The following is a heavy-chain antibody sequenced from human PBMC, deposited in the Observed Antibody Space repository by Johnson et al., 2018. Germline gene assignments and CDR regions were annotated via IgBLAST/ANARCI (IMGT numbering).Heavy chain of an antibody. CDR2: IYPGDSDT. V-gene: IGHV5-51*01. D-gene: IGHD5-12*01. CDR1: GYSFTTYW. Sequence: VQLVESGAEVKKPGESLKISCKGSGYSFTTYWIGWVRQMPGKGLEWMGIIYPGDSDTRYSPSFQGQVTISGDKSISTAYLQWRSLKASATAMYYCARQAHSVATIWGVPVSAFDIWGQGTMVTVSS. CDR3: ARQAHSVATIWGVPVSAFDI. J-gene: IGHJ3*02.